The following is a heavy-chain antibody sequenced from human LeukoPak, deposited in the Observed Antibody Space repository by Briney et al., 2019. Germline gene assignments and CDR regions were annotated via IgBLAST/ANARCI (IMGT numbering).Heavy chain of an antibody. V-gene: IGHV3-30*18. CDR3: AKDHRISPKSLDY. CDR2: ISYDGSNK. CDR1: GFTFSSYG. D-gene: IGHD3-10*01. Sequence: GGSLRLSCAASGFTFSSYGMHWVRQAPGKGLEWVAVISYDGSNKYYADSVKGRFTISRDNSKNTLYLQMNSLRAEDTAVYYCAKDHRISPKSLDYWGQGTLVTVSS. J-gene: IGHJ4*02.